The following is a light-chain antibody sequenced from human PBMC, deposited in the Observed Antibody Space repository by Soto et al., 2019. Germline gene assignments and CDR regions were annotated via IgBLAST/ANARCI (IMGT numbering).Light chain of an antibody. J-gene: IGKJ1*01. Sequence: EIVLTQSPGTLSLSPGERATLSCRASQSVSSSYLAWYQQKPGQAPRLLIYGASSRATGIPDRLSGSGSGTDFTLTISRLEPEDFAVYYCRQYGSSPRTFGQGTKV. V-gene: IGKV3-20*01. CDR3: RQYGSSPRT. CDR2: GAS. CDR1: QSVSSSY.